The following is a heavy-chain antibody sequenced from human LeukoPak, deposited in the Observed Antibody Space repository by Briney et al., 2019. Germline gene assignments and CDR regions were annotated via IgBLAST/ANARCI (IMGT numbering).Heavy chain of an antibody. J-gene: IGHJ4*02. CDR3: ARSPTKRVPEDY. D-gene: IGHD2-2*01. V-gene: IGHV4-4*02. CDR1: SGSIFNNNW. CDR2: IYHSGST. Sequence: SGTLSLTCTVSSGSIFNNNWWSWVRPPPGKGLEWIGQIYHSGSTSYSPSLKSRVTMSMDKSKNQIYLRLTSVTAADTAVYYCARSPTKRVPEDYWGQGTLVTVSS.